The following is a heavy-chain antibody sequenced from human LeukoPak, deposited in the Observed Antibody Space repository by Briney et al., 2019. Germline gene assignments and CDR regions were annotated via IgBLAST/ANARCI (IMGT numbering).Heavy chain of an antibody. J-gene: IGHJ1*01. Sequence: QPGGSLRLSCAASGFTFSSYAMHWVRQAPGKGLEWVAVISYDGSNKCYADSVKGRFTISRDNSKNTLYLQMNSLRAEDAAVYYCAKDQYYYDNSGHPTEHWGQGTLVTVSS. D-gene: IGHD3-22*01. V-gene: IGHV3-30*04. CDR2: ISYDGSNK. CDR1: GFTFSSYA. CDR3: AKDQYYYDNSGHPTEH.